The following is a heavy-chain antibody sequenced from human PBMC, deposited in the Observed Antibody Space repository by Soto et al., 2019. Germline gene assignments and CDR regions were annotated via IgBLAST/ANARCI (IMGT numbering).Heavy chain of an antibody. CDR3: ARARWYDAFDV. V-gene: IGHV4-38-2*01. J-gene: IGHJ3*01. CDR1: VFFISSGNY. CDR2: ILHGGNT. D-gene: IGHD2-15*01. Sequence: KTAETLSLTCAVSVFFISSGNYWGCIRKPPGKGLEWIGSILHGGNTYYNPSLKSRVTISVDMSKNQFSLKLNSVTAADTAVYYCARARWYDAFDVWGQGTVVTVSS.